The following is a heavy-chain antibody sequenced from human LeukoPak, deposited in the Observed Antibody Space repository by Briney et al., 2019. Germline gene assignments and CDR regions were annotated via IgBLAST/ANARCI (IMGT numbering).Heavy chain of an antibody. Sequence: SETLSLTCTVSGGSISSSSYYWGWIRQPPGKGLEWIGSIYYSGSTYYNPSLKSRVTISVDTSKNQFSLKLSSVTAADTAVYYCARASDKGYFDLWGRGTLVTVSS. CDR3: ARASDKGYFDL. J-gene: IGHJ2*01. V-gene: IGHV4-39*07. D-gene: IGHD2-15*01. CDR1: GGSISSSSYY. CDR2: IYYSGST.